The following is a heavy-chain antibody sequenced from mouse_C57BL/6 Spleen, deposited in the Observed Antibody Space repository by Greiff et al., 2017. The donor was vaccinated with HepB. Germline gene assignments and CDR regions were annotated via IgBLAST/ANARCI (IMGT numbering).Heavy chain of an antibody. J-gene: IGHJ1*03. D-gene: IGHD1-1*01. Sequence: QVQLQQSGAELMKPGASVKLSCKATGYTFTGYWIEWVKQRPGHGLEWIGEILPGSGSTNYNEKFKGKATFTADTSSNTAYMQLSSLTTEDSAIYYCAREGATGSSYDWYFDVWGTGTTVTVSS. V-gene: IGHV1-9*01. CDR2: ILPGSGST. CDR1: GYTFTGYW. CDR3: AREGATGSSYDWYFDV.